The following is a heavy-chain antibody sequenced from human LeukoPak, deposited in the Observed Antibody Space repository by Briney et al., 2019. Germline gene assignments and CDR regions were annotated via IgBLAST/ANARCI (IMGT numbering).Heavy chain of an antibody. Sequence: PGRSLRLSCAASGFTFSSYAMHWVRQAPGKGLEWVAVISYEGNNKYYADSVRGRFTISRDNAKKSLYMQMNSLRAEDTAVYYCAHSSGYAYGLDYWGQGALVTVSS. CDR3: AHSSGYAYGLDY. J-gene: IGHJ4*02. D-gene: IGHD5-18*01. V-gene: IGHV3-30-3*01. CDR1: GFTFSSYA. CDR2: ISYEGNNK.